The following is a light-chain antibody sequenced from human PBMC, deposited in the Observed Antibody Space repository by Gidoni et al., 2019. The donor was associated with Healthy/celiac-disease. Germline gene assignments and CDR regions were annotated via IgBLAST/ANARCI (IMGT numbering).Light chain of an antibody. CDR2: DDS. Sequence: DIQMTQSPSTLSASVGDRVTITCRASQSISSWLAWYQQKPGKAPKLLIYDDSSLESGVPSRFSGSGSGTEFTLTISSLQPDDFATYYCQQYNSYSPLTFGGXTKVEIK. V-gene: IGKV1-5*01. J-gene: IGKJ4*01. CDR1: QSISSW. CDR3: QQYNSYSPLT.